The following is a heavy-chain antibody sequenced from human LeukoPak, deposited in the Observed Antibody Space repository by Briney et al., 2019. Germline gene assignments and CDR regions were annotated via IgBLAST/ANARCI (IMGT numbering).Heavy chain of an antibody. CDR1: GFTFSSSG. Sequence: GGSLRLSCEASGFTFSSSGMHWVRQAPGKGLEWVAVVSNDGRNQYYAGSVKGRFTISRDNSKNTLYLQMDSLRVEDMSVYYCARQLSRGEWVDSWGQGTQVTVSS. V-gene: IGHV3-30*03. D-gene: IGHD3-16*01. J-gene: IGHJ4*02. CDR3: ARQLSRGEWVDS. CDR2: VSNDGRNQ.